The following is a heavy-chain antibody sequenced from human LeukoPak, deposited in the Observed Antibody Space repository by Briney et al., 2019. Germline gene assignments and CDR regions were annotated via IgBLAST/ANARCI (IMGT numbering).Heavy chain of an antibody. CDR3: AREHSDDYVWGSHRYISRSVDY. CDR1: GFTFSSYA. V-gene: IGHV3-30*04. J-gene: IGHJ4*02. CDR2: ISYDGSNK. D-gene: IGHD3-16*02. Sequence: GRSLRLSCAASGFTFSSYAMHWVRQAPGKGLEWVALISYDGSNKYYADSVKGRFTISRDNAKKSLYLQMNSLRAEDTAVYYCAREHSDDYVWGSHRYISRSVDYWGQGTLVTVSS.